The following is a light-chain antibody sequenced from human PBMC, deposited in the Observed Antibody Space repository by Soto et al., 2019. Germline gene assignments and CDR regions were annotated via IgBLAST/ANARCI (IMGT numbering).Light chain of an antibody. J-gene: IGKJ3*01. CDR1: QSVSSNY. CDR3: QQYGRSPFT. CDR2: GAS. V-gene: IGKV3-20*01. Sequence: EIVMTQSPGTLSLSPGETATLSCRASQSVSSNYVAWFHQKPGKAPRLLIYGASSRSTGVPDRFSASGSGTDFTLTISRLEPEYFAVYYCQQYGRSPFTFGPRTKVDIK.